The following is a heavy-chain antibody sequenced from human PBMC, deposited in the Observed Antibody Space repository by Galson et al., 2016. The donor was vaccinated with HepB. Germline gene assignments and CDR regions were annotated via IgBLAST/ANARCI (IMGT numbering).Heavy chain of an antibody. Sequence: SLRLSCAASGFNFISYGMHWVRQAPGKGLEWVAVTWFDGNYKDYAESVKGRITVSRDNTKNTLSLQLDSLRAEDTAVYYCARSREYFGSGSYLDYWGQGTLVIVSS. CDR1: GFNFISYG. J-gene: IGHJ4*02. V-gene: IGHV3-33*01. D-gene: IGHD3-10*01. CDR2: TWFDGNYK. CDR3: ARSREYFGSGSYLDY.